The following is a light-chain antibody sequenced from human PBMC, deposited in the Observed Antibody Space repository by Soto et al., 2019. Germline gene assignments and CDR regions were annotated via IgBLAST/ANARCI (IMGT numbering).Light chain of an antibody. J-gene: IGLJ1*01. V-gene: IGLV2-11*01. CDR2: DVR. CDR1: SSDVGGYNY. CDR3: CSYAGNYTFV. Sequence: QSALTQPRSVSGSPGQSVTISCTGTSSDVGGYNYVSWYQQHPGKAPKLMIYDVRKRPSGVPDRFSGSKSANTASLTISGLQAEDEADYYCCSYAGNYTFVFGTGTKVTVL.